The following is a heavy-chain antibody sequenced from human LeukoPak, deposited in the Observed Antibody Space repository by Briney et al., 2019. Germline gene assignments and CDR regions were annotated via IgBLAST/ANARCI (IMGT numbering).Heavy chain of an antibody. CDR2: ISGSGGST. V-gene: IGHV3-23*01. Sequence: PGGSLRLSCAASGFTFSSYAMSWVRQAPGKGLEWVSAISGSGGSTYYADSVKGRFTISRDNSKNTLYLQMNSLRAEDTAVYYCAKDGPLRRSEYYGMDVWGQGTTVTVSS. CDR1: GFTFSSYA. J-gene: IGHJ6*02. CDR3: AKDGPLRRSEYYGMDV.